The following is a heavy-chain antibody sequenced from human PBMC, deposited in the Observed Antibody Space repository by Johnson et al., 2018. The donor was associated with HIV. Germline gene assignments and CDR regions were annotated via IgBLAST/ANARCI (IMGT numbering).Heavy chain of an antibody. CDR1: GFTFSSYG. CDR3: AREGEDAFDI. J-gene: IGHJ3*02. Sequence: VQLVESGGGVVQPGGSLRLSCATSGFTFSSYGMHWVRQAPGKGLEWVSYISSSGSTIYYADSVKGRFTISRENAKNSLYLQMNSLRAGDTAVYYCAREGEDAFDIWGQGTMVTVSS. V-gene: IGHV3-48*01. CDR2: ISSSGSTI. D-gene: IGHD2-21*01.